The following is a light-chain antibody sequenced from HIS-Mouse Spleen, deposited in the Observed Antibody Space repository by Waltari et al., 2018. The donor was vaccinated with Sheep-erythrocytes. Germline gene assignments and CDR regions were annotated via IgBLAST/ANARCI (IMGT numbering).Light chain of an antibody. Sequence: QSALTHPRSVSGSPGQSVTISCTGTSSDVGGYNYVSWYQQHPGKAPKLLKYHVSKRTSGVADRFSGSKAGNTASLAISGLQDEDEADYYCCSYAGSYNHVFATGTKVTVL. CDR3: CSYAGSYNHV. J-gene: IGLJ1*01. V-gene: IGLV2-11*01. CDR1: SSDVGGYNY. CDR2: HVS.